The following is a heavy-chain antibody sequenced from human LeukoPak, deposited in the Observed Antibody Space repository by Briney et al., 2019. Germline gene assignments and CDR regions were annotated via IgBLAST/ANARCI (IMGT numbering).Heavy chain of an antibody. CDR1: GGSFSGYY. Sequence: SETLSLTCAVYGGSFSGYYWSWIRQPPGKGLEWIGEINHSGSTNYNPSLKSRVTISVDTSKNQFSLKLSSVTAADTAVYYCARGALVAAGYIDYWGQGTLVTVSS. CDR2: INHSGST. V-gene: IGHV4-34*01. CDR3: ARGALVAAGYIDY. D-gene: IGHD6-13*01. J-gene: IGHJ4*02.